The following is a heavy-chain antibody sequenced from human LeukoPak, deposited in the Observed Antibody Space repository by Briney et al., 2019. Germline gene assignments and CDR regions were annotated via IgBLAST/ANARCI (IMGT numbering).Heavy chain of an antibody. Sequence: ASVKVSCKASGYTFNNFGISWVRQAPGQGLEGVGWISTYDGRTNYAQNFRGRVTMTTDISTSTAYMELRSLRSDDTAVYYCARDYLEPEGQTNQYFDYGGQGTLDSVSS. CDR1: GYTFNNFG. V-gene: IGHV1-18*01. J-gene: IGHJ4*02. D-gene: IGHD1-14*01. CDR3: ARDYLEPEGQTNQYFDY. CDR2: ISTYDGRT.